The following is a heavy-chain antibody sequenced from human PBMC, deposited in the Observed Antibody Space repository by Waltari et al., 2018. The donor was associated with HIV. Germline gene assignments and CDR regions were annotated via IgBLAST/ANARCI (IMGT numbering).Heavy chain of an antibody. D-gene: IGHD2-15*01. CDR3: ARTRASRFNSVGRWYPRYYSGIDV. CDR2: INYGGGA. V-gene: IGHV4-34*01. J-gene: IGHJ6*02. Sequence: QVHLQQWGAGLLKPSETLSLTCAIYNGSLSGFYWTWIRQSPGKGLEWVGEINYGGGAHYNTLYRRRLTISVDNSKNQISLTVTSVTAADTALYFCARTRASRFNSVGRWYPRYYSGIDVWGRGTTVTVSS. CDR1: NGSLSGFY.